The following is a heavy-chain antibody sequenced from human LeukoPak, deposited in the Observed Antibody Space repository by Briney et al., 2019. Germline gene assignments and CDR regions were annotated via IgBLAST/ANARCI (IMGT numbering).Heavy chain of an antibody. V-gene: IGHV4-4*07. CDR1: GGSISSYY. CDR2: IYTSGST. CDR3: ARSSPRWFGESPPKIPFDY. J-gene: IGHJ4*02. D-gene: IGHD3-10*01. Sequence: SETLSLTCTVSGGSISSYYWSWIRQPAGKGLEWNGRIYTSGSTNYNPSLKSRVTMSVDTSKNQFSLKLSSVTAADTAVYYCARSSPRWFGESPPKIPFDYWGQGTLVTVSS.